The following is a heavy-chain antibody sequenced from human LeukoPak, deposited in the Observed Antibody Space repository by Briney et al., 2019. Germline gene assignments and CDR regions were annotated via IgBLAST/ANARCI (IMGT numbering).Heavy chain of an antibody. CDR3: ARGPPHDAFDI. CDR2: IYYSGST. J-gene: IGHJ3*02. D-gene: IGHD1-14*01. V-gene: IGHV4-31*03. Sequence: PSQTLSLTCTVSGGSISNGGYYWSWIRQHPGKGLEWIGYIYYSGSTYYNPSLKSRVTISVDTSKNQFSLKLSSVTAADTAVYYCARGPPHDAFDIWGQGTMVTVSS. CDR1: GGSISNGGYY.